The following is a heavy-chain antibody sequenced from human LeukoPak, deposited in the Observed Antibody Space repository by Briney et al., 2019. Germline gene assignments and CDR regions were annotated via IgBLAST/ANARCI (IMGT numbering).Heavy chain of an antibody. Sequence: GGSLRLSCAASGFTFSSYAMSWVRQAPGKGLEWVSGISDSGGSTEYADSVKGRFTISRDNSKSTLYLEMNSLRAADTAVYYCTRGGSSGRTSYYYGMDVWGQGTTVTVSS. CDR2: ISDSGGST. CDR1: GFTFSSYA. V-gene: IGHV3-23*01. J-gene: IGHJ6*02. CDR3: TRGGSSGRTSYYYGMDV. D-gene: IGHD6-19*01.